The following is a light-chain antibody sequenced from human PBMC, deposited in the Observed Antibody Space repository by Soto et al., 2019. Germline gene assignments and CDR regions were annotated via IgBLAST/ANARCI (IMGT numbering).Light chain of an antibody. J-gene: IGKJ2*01. CDR3: QQYCDSPPYA. CDR1: ESVTSSY. V-gene: IGKV3-20*01. CDR2: GAS. Sequence: EIMLTQSPGTLSLSPGEGATLSCRASESVTSSYLAWYQQKPGQAPRLLIYGASTSATAIPDRLSGSGSGTDVPLTISRREPEDFAVDYCQQYCDSPPYAFGQGTKLEI.